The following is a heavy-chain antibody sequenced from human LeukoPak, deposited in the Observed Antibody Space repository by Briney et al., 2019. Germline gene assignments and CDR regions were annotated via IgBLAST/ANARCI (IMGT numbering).Heavy chain of an antibody. J-gene: IGHJ4*02. CDR1: GGSIRSTIYY. V-gene: IGHV4-39*07. CDR2: IYYSGNT. Sequence: PSETLSLTCSVSGGSIRSTIYYWGWIRQPPGKRLERIASIYYSGNTYYSPSLMSRVTISVGTSKNQFSLNLRSVTAADTAVYYCARAPHFFDTTGSRYYFDYWGQGALVTVSS. D-gene: IGHD3-22*01. CDR3: ARAPHFFDTTGSRYYFDY.